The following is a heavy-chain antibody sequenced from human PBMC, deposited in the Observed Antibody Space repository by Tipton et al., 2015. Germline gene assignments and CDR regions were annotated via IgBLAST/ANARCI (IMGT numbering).Heavy chain of an antibody. CDR3: ARLFYSTSWYWFDP. J-gene: IGHJ5*02. Sequence: TLSLTCTFSGGSVSSGTYYWSWIRQPPGKELEWIGYIYYSGSTNYSPSLKSRVTISVDTSKNQFSLKLSSVTAADTAVYYCARLFYSTSWYWFDPWGQGTLVTVSS. CDR1: GGSVSSGTYY. V-gene: IGHV4-61*01. D-gene: IGHD6-13*01. CDR2: IYYSGST.